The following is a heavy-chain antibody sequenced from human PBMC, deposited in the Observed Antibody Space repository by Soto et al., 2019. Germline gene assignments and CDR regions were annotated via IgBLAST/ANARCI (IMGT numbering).Heavy chain of an antibody. D-gene: IGHD1-26*01. J-gene: IGHJ6*02. V-gene: IGHV4-34*02. CDR2: INHAGST. CDR3: ARQSGPAYRYGMDI. CDR1: GGSFSGYY. Sequence: QMQLQQWGAGLLKASETLSLTCSVSGGSFSGYYLAWIRQPPGKGLEWIGEINHAGSTKYHPSLKCRVVLSVDLSNTHFSLTLRSVTAADTAVYFCARQSGPAYRYGMDIWGQGTTVAVSS.